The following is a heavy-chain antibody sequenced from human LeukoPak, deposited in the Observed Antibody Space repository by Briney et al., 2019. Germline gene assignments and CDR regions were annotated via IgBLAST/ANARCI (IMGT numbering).Heavy chain of an antibody. Sequence: SETLSLTCTVSGDSISSYYWSWIRQPPGKGLEWIGYIYYSGSTNYNPSLKSRVTISVDTSKNQFSLKLSSVTAADTAVYYCARMRYTYGYNFDYWGQGTLVTVSS. V-gene: IGHV4-59*01. CDR1: GDSISSYY. D-gene: IGHD5-18*01. CDR2: IYYSGST. CDR3: ARMRYTYGYNFDY. J-gene: IGHJ4*02.